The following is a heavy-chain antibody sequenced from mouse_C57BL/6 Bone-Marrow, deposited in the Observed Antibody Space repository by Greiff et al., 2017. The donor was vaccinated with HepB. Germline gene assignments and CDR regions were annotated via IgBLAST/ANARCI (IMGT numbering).Heavy chain of an antibody. Sequence: QVQLQQPGAELVKPGASVKMSCKASGYTFTSYWITWVKQRPGQGLEWIGDIYPGSGSTNYNEKFKSKATLTVDKSSSTAYMQLSSLTSEDSAVYYCARTRIYYYGSSPFDYWCQGTTLTVSS. CDR1: GYTFTSYW. CDR2: IYPGSGST. J-gene: IGHJ2*01. D-gene: IGHD1-1*01. V-gene: IGHV1-55*01. CDR3: ARTRIYYYGSSPFDY.